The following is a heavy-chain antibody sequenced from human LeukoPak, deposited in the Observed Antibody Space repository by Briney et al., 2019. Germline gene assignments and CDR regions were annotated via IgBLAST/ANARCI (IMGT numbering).Heavy chain of an antibody. V-gene: IGHV3-48*03. J-gene: IGHJ6*02. CDR2: ISGSGSTI. Sequence: GGSLRLSCAASGFTFSSYEMNWVRQAPGKGLEWVSYISGSGSTIYYADSVKGRFTISRDNAKNSLNLQMNSLRAEDAAVYYCARGDAGYYYGMDVWGQGTTVTVSS. D-gene: IGHD3-16*01. CDR3: ARGDAGYYYGMDV. CDR1: GFTFSSYE.